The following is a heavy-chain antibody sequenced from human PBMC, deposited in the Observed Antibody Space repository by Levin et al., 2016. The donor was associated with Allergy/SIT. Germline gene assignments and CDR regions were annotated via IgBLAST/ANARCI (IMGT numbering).Heavy chain of an antibody. D-gene: IGHD4-17*01. CDR3: ARADDYGDYEYLSGGYMNV. CDR2: IYHSGST. J-gene: IGHJ6*03. Sequence: WIRQPPGKGLEWIGEIYHSGSTNYNPSLKSRVTISVDKSKNQFSLKLSSVTAADTAVYYCARADDYGDYEYLSGGYMNVWGKGTTVTVSS. V-gene: IGHV4-4*02.